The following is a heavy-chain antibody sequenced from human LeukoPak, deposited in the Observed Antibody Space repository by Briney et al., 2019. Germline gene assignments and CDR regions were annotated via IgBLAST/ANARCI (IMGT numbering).Heavy chain of an antibody. Sequence: TGGSLRLSCAASGFTFDDYAMHWVRQAPGKGLEWVAWLPYDGSYNLTAASLKGRFAISKDISKNTLYLDMDSLTVEDTAVYYCAAAGLGVAHWIDSWGQGTLVIVSS. CDR2: LPYDGSYN. CDR3: AAAGLGVAHWIDS. D-gene: IGHD2-15*01. CDR1: GFTFDDYA. J-gene: IGHJ5*01. V-gene: IGHV3-30*02.